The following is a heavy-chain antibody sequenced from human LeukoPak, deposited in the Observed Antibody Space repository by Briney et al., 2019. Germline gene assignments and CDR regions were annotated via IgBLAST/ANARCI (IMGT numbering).Heavy chain of an antibody. V-gene: IGHV1-3*01. CDR1: GHTFTSYA. Sequence: ASGMVSCKASGHTFTSYAIHWVRQAHGQRIEWMGWINAGNGNTKYSQKFQGRVTITRDTSASTAYMELSSLRSEDTAVYYCARETSEDYDILTGYLPWGQGTLVTVSS. D-gene: IGHD3-9*01. CDR3: ARETSEDYDILTGYLP. CDR2: INAGNGNT. J-gene: IGHJ5*02.